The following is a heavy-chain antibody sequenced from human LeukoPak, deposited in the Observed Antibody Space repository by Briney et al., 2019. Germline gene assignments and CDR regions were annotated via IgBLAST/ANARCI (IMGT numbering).Heavy chain of an antibody. Sequence: GGSLRLSCAASGFTFSNAWMSWVRQAPGKGLEWVANIKQDGSEKYYVDSVKGRFTISRDNAKNSLYLQMNSLRAEDTAVYYCARVVRCGGDCPYYFDYWGQGTLVTVSS. CDR3: ARVVRCGGDCPYYFDY. D-gene: IGHD2-21*02. V-gene: IGHV3-7*01. CDR2: IKQDGSEK. J-gene: IGHJ4*02. CDR1: GFTFSNAW.